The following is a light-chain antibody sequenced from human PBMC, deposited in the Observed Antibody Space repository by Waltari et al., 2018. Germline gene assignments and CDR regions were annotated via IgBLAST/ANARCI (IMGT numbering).Light chain of an antibody. V-gene: IGLV1-40*01. Sequence: QSVLTPAPSMSGAPGQRVTISCTGSGSNLGAGLDVHWFPQLPRAAPKLLIYGSTRRPLGVPDRFFGSTSGTSASLVILGLQPEDEAVYYCQSYDTSLSVVFGGGTKLTVL. CDR2: GST. J-gene: IGLJ3*02. CDR3: QSYDTSLSVV. CDR1: GSNLGAGLD.